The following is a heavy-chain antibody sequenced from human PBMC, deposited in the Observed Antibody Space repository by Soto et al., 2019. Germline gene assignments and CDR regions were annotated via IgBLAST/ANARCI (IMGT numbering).Heavy chain of an antibody. CDR2: ISGSGGST. J-gene: IGHJ4*02. CDR1: GFTFSSYA. Sequence: TGGSLRLSCAASGFTFSSYAMSWVRQAPGKGLEWVSAISGSGGSTYYADSVKGRFTISRDNSKNTLYLQMNSLRAEDTAVYYCAKEGQQQLATWVVDYWGQGTLVTVSS. CDR3: AKEGQQQLATWVVDY. D-gene: IGHD6-13*01. V-gene: IGHV3-23*01.